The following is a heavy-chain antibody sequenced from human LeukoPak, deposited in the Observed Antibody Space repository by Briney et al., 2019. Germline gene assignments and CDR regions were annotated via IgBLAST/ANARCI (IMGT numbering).Heavy chain of an antibody. V-gene: IGHV3-11*04. Sequence: PGGSLRLSCAASGFTFSDYYMTWIRQAPGKGLEWLSYISSTTGRIMYYADSVKGRFTISRDNTKNSLFLQMVSLRVEDTAVYYCARYYSDAFDVWGQGTVVTVSS. CDR3: ARYYSDAFDV. CDR2: ISSTTGRIM. J-gene: IGHJ3*01. CDR1: GFTFSDYY. D-gene: IGHD3-10*01.